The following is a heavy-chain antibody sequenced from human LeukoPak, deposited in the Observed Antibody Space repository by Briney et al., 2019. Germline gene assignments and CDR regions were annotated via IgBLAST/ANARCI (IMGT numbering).Heavy chain of an antibody. CDR1: GFTFSSDA. CDR3: AKWGCSGSSCYPFAY. Sequence: PGGSLRLSCAASGFTFSSDAMHWVRQAPGKGLEWVAAISYDGSNKNYADSVKGRFTISRDNSKNTLYVQMNSLRADDTAVYYCAKWGCSGSSCYPFAYWGQGTLVTVSS. D-gene: IGHD2-15*01. V-gene: IGHV3-30*04. CDR2: ISYDGSNK. J-gene: IGHJ4*02.